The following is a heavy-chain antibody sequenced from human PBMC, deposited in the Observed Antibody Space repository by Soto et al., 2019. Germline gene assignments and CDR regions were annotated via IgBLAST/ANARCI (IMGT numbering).Heavy chain of an antibody. CDR2: VYHSGST. J-gene: IGHJ6*02. Sequence: PEETLSLTCAVSGGSISTSNWWSWVRQPPGKGLEWIGEVYHSGSTNYNPSFKSRVAMSVDKSKNQFSLKLSSVTAADTAVYYCARVTTIFGVVTPPNYYYGMDVWGQGTTVTVSS. V-gene: IGHV4-4*02. D-gene: IGHD3-3*01. CDR3: ARVTTIFGVVTPPNYYYGMDV. CDR1: GGSISTSNW.